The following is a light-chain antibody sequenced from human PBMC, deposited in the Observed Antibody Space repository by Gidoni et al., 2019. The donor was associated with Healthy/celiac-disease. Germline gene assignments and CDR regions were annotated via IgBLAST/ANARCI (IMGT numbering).Light chain of an antibody. CDR1: QSISSY. J-gene: IGKJ4*01. Sequence: DIQKTQSTSSLSASVGDRVTITCRASQSISSYLNWYQQKPGKAPKLLIYAASSLQSGVPSRFSGSGSGTDFTLTISSLQPDDFATYYCQQSYSTPLTFXGXTKVEIK. V-gene: IGKV1-39*01. CDR2: AAS. CDR3: QQSYSTPLT.